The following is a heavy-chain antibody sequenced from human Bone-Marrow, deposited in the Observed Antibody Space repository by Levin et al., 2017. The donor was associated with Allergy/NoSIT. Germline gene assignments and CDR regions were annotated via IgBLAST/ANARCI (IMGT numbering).Heavy chain of an antibody. CDR1: GFNFDNYG. V-gene: IGHV3-30*12. J-gene: IGHJ1*01. D-gene: IGHD2-21*02. CDR3: ARGLHIVVVTSVQGLGEYFQH. Sequence: GGSLRLSCAASGFNFDNYGMHWVRQAPGKGLEWVALISYDGNKRFYADSVKGRFTISRDNSKSTLYLHINSLRAEDTAVYYCARGLHIVVVTSVQGLGEYFQHWGQGTLVTASP. CDR2: ISYDGNKR.